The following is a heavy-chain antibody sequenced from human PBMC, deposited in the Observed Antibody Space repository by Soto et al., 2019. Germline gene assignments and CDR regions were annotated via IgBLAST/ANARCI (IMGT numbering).Heavy chain of an antibody. V-gene: IGHV1-3*01. J-gene: IGHJ5*02. Sequence: ASVKVSCKASGYTFTSYAMHWVRQAPGQRLEWMGWINAGNGNTKYSQKFQGRVTITRDTSASTAYMELSSLRSEDTAVYYCASGGVHYGSGGPTGPGNFDPWGQGTLVTVSS. CDR3: ASGGVHYGSGGPTGPGNFDP. D-gene: IGHD3-10*01. CDR2: INAGNGNT. CDR1: GYTFTSYA.